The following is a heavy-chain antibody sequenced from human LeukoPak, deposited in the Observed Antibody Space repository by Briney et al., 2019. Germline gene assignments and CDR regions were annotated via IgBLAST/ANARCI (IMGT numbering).Heavy chain of an antibody. V-gene: IGHV3-9*01. Sequence: PGRSLRLSCAASGSTFDDYAMHWVRQAPGKGLEWVSGISWNSGSIGYADSVKGRFTISRDNAKNSLYLQMNSLRAEDTALYYCAKEGPYSSRTYFDYWGQGTLVTVSS. CDR1: GSTFDDYA. D-gene: IGHD6-13*01. J-gene: IGHJ4*02. CDR3: AKEGPYSSRTYFDY. CDR2: ISWNSGSI.